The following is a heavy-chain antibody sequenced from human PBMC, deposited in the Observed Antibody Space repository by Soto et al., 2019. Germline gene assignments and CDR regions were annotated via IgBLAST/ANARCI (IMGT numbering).Heavy chain of an antibody. D-gene: IGHD6-19*01. CDR3: ARDAYTSGFYFFDF. CDR2: IYYSGST. V-gene: IGHV4-61*08. Sequence: SETLSLTCTVSGGSISSGDYYWSWIRQPPGKGLEWIGYIYYSGSTNYNPSLKSRVTISMDTSRNQFSLRLTSVTAADTAVYYCARDAYTSGFYFFDFWGQGTLVTVSS. CDR1: GGSISSGDYY. J-gene: IGHJ4*02.